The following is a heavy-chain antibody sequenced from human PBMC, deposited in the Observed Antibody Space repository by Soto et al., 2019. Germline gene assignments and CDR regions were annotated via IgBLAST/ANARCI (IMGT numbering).Heavy chain of an antibody. Sequence: PGGSLRLSCAASGFTVNNNYMSWVRQAPGKGLEWVSVIYSGGSTYYADSLKGRVTISRDNSKDTLYFQMNSLRVEDTAVYYCARVGRQYDFWRGDYYYYMDVWGRGTTVTVSS. CDR3: ARVGRQYDFWRGDYYYYMDV. V-gene: IGHV3-66*01. CDR2: IYSGGST. D-gene: IGHD3-3*01. CDR1: GFTVNNNY. J-gene: IGHJ6*03.